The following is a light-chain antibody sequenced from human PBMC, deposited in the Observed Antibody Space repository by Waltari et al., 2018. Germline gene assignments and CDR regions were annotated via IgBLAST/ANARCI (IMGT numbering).Light chain of an antibody. CDR2: DVT. V-gene: IGLV2-11*01. J-gene: IGLJ1*01. CDR3: CSYASSSLFV. CDR1: SRDVGDYNY. Sequence: QSALTQPRSVSGSPGQSVTIACYGTSRDVGDYNYFSWYQHTPGKPPKVMIFDVTTRPSGVPDRSSASKSNNPASLTISGLQAEEEADYFCCSYASSSLFVFGTGTTVTVL.